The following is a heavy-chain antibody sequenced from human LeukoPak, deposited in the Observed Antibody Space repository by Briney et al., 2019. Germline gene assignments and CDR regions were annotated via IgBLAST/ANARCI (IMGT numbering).Heavy chain of an antibody. CDR3: ARGFDGVAGWFDP. Sequence: PSETLSLTCTVSGGSISSYYWSWIRQPPGKGLEWIGYISYRGSTKYNPSLKSRVTISVDTPKNQFSLKLNSVMAADTAVYYCARGFDGVAGWFDPWGQGTLVTVSS. D-gene: IGHD3-9*01. V-gene: IGHV4-59*01. CDR2: ISYRGST. CDR1: GGSISSYY. J-gene: IGHJ5*02.